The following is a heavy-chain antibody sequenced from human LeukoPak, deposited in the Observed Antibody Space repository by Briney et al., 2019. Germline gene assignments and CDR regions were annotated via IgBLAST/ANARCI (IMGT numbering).Heavy chain of an antibody. Sequence: ASVKVSCKASGYTFTSYAMHWVRQAPGQRLEWMGWINAGNGNTKYSQKFQGRVTITRDTSASTAYMELSSLRSEDTAVYYCARDPDGSGTLDYWGQGTLVTVSS. CDR1: GYTFTSYA. V-gene: IGHV1-3*01. CDR2: INAGNGNT. D-gene: IGHD3-10*01. J-gene: IGHJ4*02. CDR3: ARDPDGSGTLDY.